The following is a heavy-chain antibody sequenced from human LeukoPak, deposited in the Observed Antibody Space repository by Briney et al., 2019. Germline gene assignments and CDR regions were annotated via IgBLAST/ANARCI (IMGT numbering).Heavy chain of an antibody. J-gene: IGHJ3*02. D-gene: IGHD4-23*01. Sequence: AGGSLRLSCAASGLTFSSYSMNWVRQAPGKGLEWVSSISSSSSYIYYADSVKGRFTISRDNAKNSLYLQMNSLRAEDTAVYYCARMRRGYGGNSGGAFDIWGQGTMVTVSS. V-gene: IGHV3-21*01. CDR1: GLTFSSYS. CDR3: ARMRRGYGGNSGGAFDI. CDR2: ISSSSSYI.